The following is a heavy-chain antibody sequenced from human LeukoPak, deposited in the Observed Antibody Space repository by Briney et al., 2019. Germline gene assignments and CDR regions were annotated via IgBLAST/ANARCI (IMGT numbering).Heavy chain of an antibody. V-gene: IGHV4-59*08. D-gene: IGHD2-15*01. CDR2: IYYSGST. J-gene: IGHJ3*02. Sequence: SETLSLTCTVSGGSISSYYWGWIRQPPGKGLEWIGYIYYSGSTNYNPSLKSRDTISVDTSKNQFSLKLSSVTAADTAVYYCARLMFFYCSGGSCYYAFDIWGQGTMVTVSS. CDR1: GGSISSYY. CDR3: ARLMFFYCSGGSCYYAFDI.